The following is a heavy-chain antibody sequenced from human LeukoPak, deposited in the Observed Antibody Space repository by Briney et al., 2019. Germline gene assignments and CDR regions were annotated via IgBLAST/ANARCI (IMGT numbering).Heavy chain of an antibody. CDR2: ISAYNGNT. J-gene: IGHJ3*02. CDR3: ARSYDFWSGYYPPYAFDI. V-gene: IGHV1-18*01. D-gene: IGHD3-3*01. CDR1: GYTFTSYG. Sequence: ASVKVSCMASGYTFTSYGISWVRQAPGQGLEWMGWISAYNGNTNYAQKLQDRVTMTTDTSTSTAYMELRSLRSDDTAVYYCARSYDFWSGYYPPYAFDIWGQGKMVTVSS.